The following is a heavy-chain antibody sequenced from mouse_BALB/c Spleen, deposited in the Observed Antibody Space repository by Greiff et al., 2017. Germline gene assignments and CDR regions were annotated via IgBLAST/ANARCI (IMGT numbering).Heavy chain of an antibody. CDR1: GFSLTGYG. Sequence: QVQLKESGPGLVAPSQSLSITCTVSGFSLTGYGVNWVRQPPGKGLEWLGMIWGDGSTDYNSALKSRLSISKDNSKSQVFLKMNSLQTDDTARYYCARDGDNSPYYYAMDYWGQGTSVTVSS. CDR2: IWGDGST. J-gene: IGHJ4*01. V-gene: IGHV2-6-7*01. D-gene: IGHD2-13*01. CDR3: ARDGDNSPYYYAMDY.